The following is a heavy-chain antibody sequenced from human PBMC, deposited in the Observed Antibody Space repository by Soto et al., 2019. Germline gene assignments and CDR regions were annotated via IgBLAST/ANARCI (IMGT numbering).Heavy chain of an antibody. D-gene: IGHD3-16*02. J-gene: IGHJ4*02. CDR1: GFTFNSHW. CDR2: IKQDGSEK. CDR3: ARVYYDYIWGSYPLVY. Sequence: RLSSAASGFTFNSHWMSWVLQNPGKGLEWLASIKQDGSEKHYVDSVKGRFTISRDNAKNSLYLQMNSLRVEDTAVYYCARVYYDYIWGSYPLVYWGQGTLVTVSS. V-gene: IGHV3-7*01.